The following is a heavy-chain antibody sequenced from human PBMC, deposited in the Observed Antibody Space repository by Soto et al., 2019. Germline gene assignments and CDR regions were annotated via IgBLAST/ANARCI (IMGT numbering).Heavy chain of an antibody. J-gene: IGHJ1*01. V-gene: IGHV3-11*03. D-gene: IGHD6-13*01. CDR2: ISSSSSYT. CDR1: GFTFSDYY. Sequence: GGSLRLSCAASGFTFSDYYMSWIRQAPGKGLEWVSYISSSSSYTNYADSVKGRFTISRDNAKNSLYLQMNSLRAEDTAVCYCARPGTYSSSWYQYFQHWGQGTLVTVSS. CDR3: ARPGTYSSSWYQYFQH.